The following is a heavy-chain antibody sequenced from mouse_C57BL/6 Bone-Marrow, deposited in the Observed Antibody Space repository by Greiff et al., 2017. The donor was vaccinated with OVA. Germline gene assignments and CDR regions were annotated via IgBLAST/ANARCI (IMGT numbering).Heavy chain of an antibody. CDR1: GFTFSDYY. J-gene: IGHJ1*03. CDR3: GGYFDV. Sequence: EVKVEESGGGLVQSGGSLKLSCAASGFTFSDYYMYWVRQTPEKRLEWVAYISNGGGSTYYPDTVKGRFTISRDNAKNTLYLQMSRLKSEDTAMYYCGGYFDVWGTGTTVTVSS. V-gene: IGHV5-12*01. CDR2: ISNGGGST.